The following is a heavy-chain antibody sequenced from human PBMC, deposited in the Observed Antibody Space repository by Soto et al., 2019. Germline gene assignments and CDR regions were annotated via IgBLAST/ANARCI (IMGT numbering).Heavy chain of an antibody. D-gene: IGHD3-16*01. J-gene: IGHJ4*02. CDR3: FNFRRSITEDGGGC. Sequence: EVQLVESGGGLVKPGGSLRLSCAASGFTFTNAWMDWLRQAPGQGLEWVGRIKSNNDGGTTDYAARVKGRFTISRDHLKDTLYLQMSDLNTEDTAVYYCFNFRRSITEDGGGCCGPGTLVTVSS. CDR1: GFTFTNAW. V-gene: IGHV3-15*01. CDR2: IKSNNDGGTT.